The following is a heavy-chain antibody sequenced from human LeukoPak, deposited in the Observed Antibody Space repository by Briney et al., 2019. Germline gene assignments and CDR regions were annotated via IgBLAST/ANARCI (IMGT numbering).Heavy chain of an antibody. CDR1: GGSISSYY. V-gene: IGHV4-59*08. CDR2: IYYSGST. CDR3: ATVATTFDH. J-gene: IGHJ4*02. D-gene: IGHD5-12*01. Sequence: PSETLSLTCTVSGGSISSYYWSWIRQPPGKGLEWIGYIYYSGSTNYNPSLQSRVTLSVDTSKNQFSLKLSSVTAADTAVYYCATVATTFDHWGQGSLVIVSS.